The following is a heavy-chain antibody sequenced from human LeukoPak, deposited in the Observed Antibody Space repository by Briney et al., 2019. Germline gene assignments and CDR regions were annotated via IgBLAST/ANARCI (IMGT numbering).Heavy chain of an antibody. CDR2: IYSGGST. V-gene: IGHV3-53*01. Sequence: YXXWXRQAPGXXXXWVSVIYSGGSTYYXDSVKGRFTISRDNXXNRXYLQMNSLRAEDTAVYYYAXXXXXXXXXXXXYWGXGXXXXVSS. CDR1: Y. CDR3: AXXXXXXXXXXXXY. J-gene: IGHJ4*02.